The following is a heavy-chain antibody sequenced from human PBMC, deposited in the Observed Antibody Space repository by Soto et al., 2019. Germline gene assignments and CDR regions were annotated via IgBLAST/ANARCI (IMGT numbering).Heavy chain of an antibody. D-gene: IGHD5-12*01. Sequence: QVQLVQSGAEVKQPGSSVKVSCKASGGTFSSYAISWVRQAPGQGLEWMGGIIPIFGTANYAQKFQGRVTITADESTSTAYMELSSLRSEDTAVYYCARARGYSGYETYYYGMDVWGQGTTVTVSS. V-gene: IGHV1-69*01. CDR2: IIPIFGTA. CDR3: ARARGYSGYETYYYGMDV. J-gene: IGHJ6*02. CDR1: GGTFSSYA.